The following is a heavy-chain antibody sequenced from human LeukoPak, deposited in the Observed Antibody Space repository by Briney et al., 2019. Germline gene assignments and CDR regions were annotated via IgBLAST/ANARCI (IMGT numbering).Heavy chain of an antibody. V-gene: IGHV3-23*01. Sequence: GGSLRLSCAASGFTFRLYGMNWVRQAPGKGLEWVSAISGGGETTTYTDSVKGRFTISRDNSENTVYLQMSSLSAEDTAVYYCAKARAGGYNYGPFDYWGQGTLVTVSS. J-gene: IGHJ4*02. CDR2: ISGGGETT. CDR1: GFTFRLYG. D-gene: IGHD5-18*01. CDR3: AKARAGGYNYGPFDY.